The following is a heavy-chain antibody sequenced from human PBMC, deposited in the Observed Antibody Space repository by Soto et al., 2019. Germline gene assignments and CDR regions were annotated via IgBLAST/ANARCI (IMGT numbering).Heavy chain of an antibody. CDR3: ASAEYSSSLRTFDY. CDR1: GGSISSSSYY. D-gene: IGHD6-6*01. V-gene: IGHV4-39*01. CDR2: IYYSGST. Sequence: QLQLQESGPGLVKPSETLSLTCTVSGGSISSSSYYWGWIRQPPGKGLEWIGSIYYSGSTYYNPSLKSRVTISVDTSKNQFSLKLSSVTAADTAVYYCASAEYSSSLRTFDYWGQGALVTVSS. J-gene: IGHJ4*02.